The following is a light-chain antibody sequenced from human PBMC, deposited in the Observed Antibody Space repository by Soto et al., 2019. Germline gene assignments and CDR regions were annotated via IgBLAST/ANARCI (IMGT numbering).Light chain of an antibody. CDR2: GAS. CDR1: QSVSSSY. Sequence: EIVLTQSPGTLSLSPGERATLSCRASQSVSSSYLAWYQQKPGQGPSLLIYGASRRATGVPDRFSGSESETDFTLTISGLEPEDFAVYYCQQHDNSPRTFGQGTKVDIK. J-gene: IGKJ1*01. CDR3: QQHDNSPRT. V-gene: IGKV3-20*01.